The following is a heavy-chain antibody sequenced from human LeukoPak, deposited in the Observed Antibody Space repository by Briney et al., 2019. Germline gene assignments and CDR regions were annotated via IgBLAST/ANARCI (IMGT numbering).Heavy chain of an antibody. D-gene: IGHD3-22*01. J-gene: IGHJ4*02. CDR3: ARDGSGSGYYFDY. V-gene: IGHV3-23*01. Sequence: GGSLRLSCAASGFTFSSYAMSWVRQAPGKGLEWVSAISGSGGSTYYADSVKGRFTISRDNSKNTLYLQMNSLRAEDTAVYYCARDGSGSGYYFDYWGQGTLVTVSS. CDR1: GFTFSSYA. CDR2: ISGSGGST.